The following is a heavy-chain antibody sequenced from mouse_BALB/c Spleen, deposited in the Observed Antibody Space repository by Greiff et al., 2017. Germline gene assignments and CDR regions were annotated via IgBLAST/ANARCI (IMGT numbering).Heavy chain of an antibody. V-gene: IGHV3-6*02. CDR3: ARVGVMKDY. CDR1: GYSITSGYY. D-gene: IGHD2-2*01. Sequence: EVKLVESGPGLVKPSQSLSLTCSVTGYSITSGYYWNWIRQFPGNKLEWMGYISYDGSNNYNPSLKNRISITRDTSKNQFFLKLNSVTTEDTATYYCARVGVMKDYWGQGTSVTVSS. J-gene: IGHJ4*01. CDR2: ISYDGSN.